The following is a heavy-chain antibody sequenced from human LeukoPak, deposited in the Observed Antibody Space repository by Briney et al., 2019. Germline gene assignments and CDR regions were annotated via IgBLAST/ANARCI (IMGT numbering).Heavy chain of an antibody. Sequence: GWSMRLSCAASGLSFNSYWMSWVRKATGKGLEWVANIKQDGSEKYYVDSVKGRFTISRDNAKNSLYLQMNSLRAEDTAVYYCAELGITMIGGVWGKGATVTISS. CDR3: AELGITMIGGV. D-gene: IGHD3-10*02. J-gene: IGHJ6*04. V-gene: IGHV3-7*01. CDR2: IKQDGSEK. CDR1: GLSFNSYW.